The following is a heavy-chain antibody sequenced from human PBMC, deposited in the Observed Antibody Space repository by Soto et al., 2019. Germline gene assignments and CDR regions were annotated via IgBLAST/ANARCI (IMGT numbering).Heavy chain of an antibody. CDR3: EKDCDSSGYYYRNY. D-gene: IGHD3-22*01. V-gene: IGHV3-23*01. Sequence: GKGLEWVSAISGTGDSTYYADSVKGRFTISRDNSKNTLYLQINSLRAEDTAVYYCEKDCDSSGYYYRNYWGQGTLVTVSS. J-gene: IGHJ4*02. CDR2: ISGTGDST.